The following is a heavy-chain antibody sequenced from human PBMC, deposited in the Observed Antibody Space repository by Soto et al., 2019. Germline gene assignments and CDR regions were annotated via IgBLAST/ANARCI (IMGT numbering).Heavy chain of an antibody. D-gene: IGHD6-6*01. CDR2: IIPIFGTT. CDR1: GGTFSSYA. CDR3: AKSPDPYNSSNYYYYGMDV. Sequence: QVQLVQSGAEVKKPGSSVKVSCKASGGTFSSYAITWVRQAPGQGLEWMGRIIPIFGTTNYAQKFQGRVTITADESTSTAYMDLSSLRSDDTAVYYCAKSPDPYNSSNYYYYGMDVWGQGTTVTVSS. V-gene: IGHV1-69*15. J-gene: IGHJ6*02.